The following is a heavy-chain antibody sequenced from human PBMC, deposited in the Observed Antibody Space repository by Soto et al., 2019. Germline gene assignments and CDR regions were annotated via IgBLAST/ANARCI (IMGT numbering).Heavy chain of an antibody. CDR3: AREGRWLQIDY. CDR2: TYYRSKWYY. V-gene: IGHV6-1*01. J-gene: IGHJ4*02. CDR1: GDSVSSNSAG. Sequence: SQTLSLTCAITGDSVSSNSAGWSWVRQSPSRGLEWLGRTYYRSKWYYEYAVSVRGRITINPDTSKNQYSLQLNSVTPEDTAVYYCAREGRWLQIDYWGQGTLVTVSS. D-gene: IGHD5-12*01.